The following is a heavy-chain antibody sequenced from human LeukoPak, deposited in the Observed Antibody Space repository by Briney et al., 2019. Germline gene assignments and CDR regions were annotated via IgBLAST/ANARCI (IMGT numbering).Heavy chain of an antibody. Sequence: SQTLSLTCTVSGGSISSGGYYWSWLRQHPGKGLEWIVYIYYSGSTNYNPSLKSRVTISVDTSKNQFSLKLSSVTAADTAVYYCARGEHGDRENYYYYGMDVWGQGTTVTVSS. J-gene: IGHJ6*02. D-gene: IGHD4-17*01. CDR1: GGSISSGGYY. CDR2: IYYSGST. CDR3: ARGEHGDRENYYYYGMDV. V-gene: IGHV4-31*03.